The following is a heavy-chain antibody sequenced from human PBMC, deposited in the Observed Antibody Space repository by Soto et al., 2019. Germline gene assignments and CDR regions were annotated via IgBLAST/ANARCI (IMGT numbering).Heavy chain of an antibody. V-gene: IGHV1-18*01. CDR2: ISARNGNT. CDR1: AYIFTTYG. D-gene: IGHD1-1*01. CDR3: ARGRYGDY. J-gene: IGHJ4*02. Sequence: QVHLVQSGAEVKKPGASVKVSCKGSAYIFTTYGITWVRQAPGQGLEWMGWISARNGNTNYAQKLQGRVTVTRDTSTSTAYMELRNLRSDDTAVYYCARGRYGDYWGQGALVTVSS.